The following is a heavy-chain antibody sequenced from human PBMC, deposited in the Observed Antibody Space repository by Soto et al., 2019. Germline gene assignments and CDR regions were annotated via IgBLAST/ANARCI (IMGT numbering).Heavy chain of an antibody. CDR1: GYTFTSYA. CDR2: INAGNGNT. J-gene: IGHJ2*01. V-gene: IGHV1-3*01. Sequence: SVKVSCKASGYTFTSYAMHWVRQAPGQRLEWMGWINAGNGNTKYSQKFQGRVTITRDTSASTAYMELSSLRSEDTAVYYCARVAAAAGTYYWYFDLWGRGTLVTVSS. D-gene: IGHD6-13*01. CDR3: ARVAAAAGTYYWYFDL.